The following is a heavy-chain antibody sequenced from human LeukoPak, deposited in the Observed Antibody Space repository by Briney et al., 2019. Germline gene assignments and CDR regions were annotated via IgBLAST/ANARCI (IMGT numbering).Heavy chain of an antibody. D-gene: IGHD6-13*01. CDR3: ARYLYSSPFDY. J-gene: IGHJ4*02. CDR1: GGSISSSSYY. V-gene: IGHV4-39*07. CDR2: IYYSGST. Sequence: ASETLSLTCTVSGGSISSSSYYWGWIRQPPGKGLEWIGSIYYSGSTYYNPSLKSRVTISVDTSKNQFSLKLSSVTAADTAVYYCARYLYSSPFDYWGQGTLVTVSS.